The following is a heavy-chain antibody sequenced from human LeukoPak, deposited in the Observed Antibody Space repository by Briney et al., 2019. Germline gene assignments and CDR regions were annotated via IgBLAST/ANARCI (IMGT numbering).Heavy chain of an antibody. J-gene: IGHJ4*02. CDR2: INHSGST. D-gene: IGHD2-15*01. CDR3: ARDCSGGSCSTDY. V-gene: IGHV4-34*01. Sequence: PSETLSLTCAVYGGSFSGYYWSWIRQPPGKGLEWIGEINHSGSTNYNPSLKSRVTISVDTSKNQFSLKLSSVTASDTAVYYCARDCSGGSCSTDYWGQGTLVTVSS. CDR1: GGSFSGYY.